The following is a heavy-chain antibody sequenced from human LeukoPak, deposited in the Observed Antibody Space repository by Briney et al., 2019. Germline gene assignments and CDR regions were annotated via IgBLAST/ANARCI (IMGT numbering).Heavy chain of an antibody. CDR1: GGSFSGYY. CDR3: ARLRSSWLRYYFDY. J-gene: IGHJ4*02. D-gene: IGHD6-13*01. V-gene: IGHV4-34*01. Sequence: PSETLSLTCAVYGGSFSGYYWSWIRQPPGKGLEWIGEINHSGSTNYNPSLKSRVTISVDTSKNPFSLKLSSVTAADTAVYYCARLRSSWLRYYFDYWGQGTLVTVSS. CDR2: INHSGST.